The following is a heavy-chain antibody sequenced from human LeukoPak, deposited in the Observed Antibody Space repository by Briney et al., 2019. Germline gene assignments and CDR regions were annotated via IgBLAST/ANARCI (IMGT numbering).Heavy chain of an antibody. CDR1: GGSFSGYY. CDR2: INHSGST. J-gene: IGHJ4*02. V-gene: IGHV4-34*01. Sequence: SETLSLTCAVYGGSFSGYYWSWIRQPPGKWLEWIGEINHSGSTNYNPSLKSRVTISVDTSKNQFSLKLSSVTAADTAVYYCARGFAQQLFSWGQGTLVTVAS. D-gene: IGHD6-13*01. CDR3: ARGFAQQLFS.